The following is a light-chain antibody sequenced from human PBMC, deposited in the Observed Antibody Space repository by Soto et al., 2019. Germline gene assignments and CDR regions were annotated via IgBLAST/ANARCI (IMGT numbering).Light chain of an antibody. J-gene: IGKJ4*01. CDR1: QSVSSY. Sequence: EIVLTQSPATLSLSPGERATLSCRASQSVSSYLAWYQQKPGQAPRLLIYDASNRATGIPARFSGSGSGTDFTLTISSLEPEDLAVYYCQQRSNCITFGGGTKVEIK. CDR2: DAS. CDR3: QQRSNCIT. V-gene: IGKV3-11*01.